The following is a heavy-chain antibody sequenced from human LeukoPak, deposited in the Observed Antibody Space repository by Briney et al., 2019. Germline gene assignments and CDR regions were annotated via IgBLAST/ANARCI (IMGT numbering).Heavy chain of an antibody. Sequence: GGSLRLSCAASGFTFSSYAMSWVRQAPGKGLEWVSAISGSGGSTYYADSVKGRFTISRDDSKNTLYLQMNSLRAEDTAVYYCAREGGGYSGNFDYWGQGTLVTVSS. CDR3: AREGGGYSGNFDY. J-gene: IGHJ4*02. V-gene: IGHV3-23*01. D-gene: IGHD5-24*01. CDR2: ISGSGGST. CDR1: GFTFSSYA.